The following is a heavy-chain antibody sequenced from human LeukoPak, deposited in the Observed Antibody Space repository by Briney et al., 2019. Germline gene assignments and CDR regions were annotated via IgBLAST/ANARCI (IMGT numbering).Heavy chain of an antibody. D-gene: IGHD6-19*01. J-gene: IGHJ6*02. CDR3: ARDALAVAGSPNYYYYGMDV. CDR1: GGSISSYY. V-gene: IGHV4-59*01. CDR2: IYYSGST. Sequence: SETLSLTCTVSGGSISSYYWSWIRQPPGKGLEWIGYIYYSGSTNYNPSLKSRVTVSVDTSKNQFSLKLSSVTAADTAVYYCARDALAVAGSPNYYYYGMDVWGLGTTVTVSS.